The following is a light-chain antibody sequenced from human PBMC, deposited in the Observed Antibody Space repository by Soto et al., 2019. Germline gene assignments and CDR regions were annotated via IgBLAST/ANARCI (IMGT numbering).Light chain of an antibody. CDR1: SSDVGGYNY. J-gene: IGLJ1*01. V-gene: IGLV2-11*01. CDR2: EVS. Sequence: QSALTQPRSVSGSPGQSVTISCTGTSSDVGGYNYVSWYQQYPGKAPKLMIYEVSKRPPRVPDRFSGSKFGNTASLTISGVQAEDEADYYCCSYAGSPYVFGTGTKLTVL. CDR3: CSYAGSPYV.